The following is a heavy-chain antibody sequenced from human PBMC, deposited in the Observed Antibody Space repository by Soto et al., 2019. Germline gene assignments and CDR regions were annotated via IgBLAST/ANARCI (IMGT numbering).Heavy chain of an antibody. J-gene: IGHJ6*02. CDR2: ISWNSGSI. Sequence: LRLSCAASGFTFDDYAMHWVRQAPGKGLEWVSGISWNSGSIGYADSVKGRFTISRDNAKNSLYLQMNSLRAEDTALYYCAKGRGYYYGMDVWGQGTTVTVSS. D-gene: IGHD3-22*01. CDR1: GFTFDDYA. V-gene: IGHV3-9*01. CDR3: AKGRGYYYGMDV.